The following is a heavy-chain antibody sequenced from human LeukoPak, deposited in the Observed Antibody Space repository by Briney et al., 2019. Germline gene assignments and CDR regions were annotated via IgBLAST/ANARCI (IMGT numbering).Heavy chain of an antibody. CDR3: SRAATLAGPFDF. CDR2: IYSGGST. CDR1: GFIFSSNY. D-gene: IGHD6-13*01. V-gene: IGHV3-53*01. Sequence: PGGSLRLSCAASGFIFSSNYMSWVRQAPGKGLEWVSTIYSGGSTYYADSVKGRFTISRDNSQNTLYLQMNSLRAEDTALYYCSRAATLAGPFDFWGQGTLVTVSA. J-gene: IGHJ4*01.